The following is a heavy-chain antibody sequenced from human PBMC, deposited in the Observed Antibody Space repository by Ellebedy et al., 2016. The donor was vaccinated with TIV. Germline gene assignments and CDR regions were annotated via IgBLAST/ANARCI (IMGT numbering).Heavy chain of an antibody. CDR1: GFTFSSYA. D-gene: IGHD3-10*01. J-gene: IGHJ4*02. V-gene: IGHV3-23*01. CDR3: AKKYYYGSGSYYDVLDY. CDR2: ISGSGGSI. Sequence: GGSLRLXCAASGFTFSSYAMSWVRQAPGKGLEWVSGISGSGGSIHYADSVKGRFTISRDNSKNTLYLQMNSLRAEDTAVYYCAKKYYYGSGSYYDVLDYWGQGTLVTVSS.